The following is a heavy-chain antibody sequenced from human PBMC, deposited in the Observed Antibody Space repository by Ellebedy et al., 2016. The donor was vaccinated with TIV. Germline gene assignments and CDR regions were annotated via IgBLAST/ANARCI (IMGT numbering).Heavy chain of an antibody. J-gene: IGHJ4*02. CDR2: INPSGGST. CDR1: GYTFTGYY. D-gene: IGHD6-13*01. V-gene: IGHV1-46*01. CDR3: ARPRSAAAGPQDVYYFDY. Sequence: ASVKVSXKASGYTFTGYYMHWVRQAPGQGLEWMGIINPSGGSTSYAQKFQGRVTMTRDTSTSTVYMELSSLRSEDTAVYYCARPRSAAAGPQDVYYFDYWGQGTLVTVSS.